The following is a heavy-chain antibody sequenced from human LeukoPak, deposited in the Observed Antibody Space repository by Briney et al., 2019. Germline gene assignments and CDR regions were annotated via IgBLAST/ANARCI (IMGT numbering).Heavy chain of an antibody. J-gene: IGHJ4*02. V-gene: IGHV4-39*01. D-gene: IGHD4/OR15-4a*01. CDR3: ASRERLKKYGGNFDY. CDR2: IYYTGTT. CDR1: GGFISNPYYY. Sequence: PSATLSLTCSVSGGFISNPYYYWGWIRQPPGKGLEWIGSIYYTGTTYYNPSLNSRVTISVDTSKNQFSLKLSSVTAADTAVYYCASRERLKKYGGNFDYWGQGTLVTVSS.